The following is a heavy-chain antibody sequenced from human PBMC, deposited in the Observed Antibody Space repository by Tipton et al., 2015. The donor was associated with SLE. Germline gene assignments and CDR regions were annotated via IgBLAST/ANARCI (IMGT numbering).Heavy chain of an antibody. D-gene: IGHD2-15*01. Sequence: SLRLSCAASGFSFSNYGMHWVRQAPGKGLEWVAVIWYDGSNKFYADSVKGRFTISRDNSKNTPYLQMNSLRAEDTAVYYCARDATVWVDAFDIWGQGTMVTVSS. V-gene: IGHV3-33*08. CDR1: GFSFSNYG. CDR2: IWYDGSNK. CDR3: ARDATVWVDAFDI. J-gene: IGHJ3*02.